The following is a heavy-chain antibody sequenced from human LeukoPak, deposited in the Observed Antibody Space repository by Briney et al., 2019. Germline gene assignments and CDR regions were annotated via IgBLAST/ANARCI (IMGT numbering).Heavy chain of an antibody. CDR1: GFTFRSYW. Sequence: GGSLRLSCAASGFTFRSYWMSWVRQAPGKGLEWVANIKQDGSEKYYVDSVKGRFTISRDNAKKSLYLQMNSLKASDTAMYYCAKHVSGGIDYWGQGTLVTVSS. CDR2: IKQDGSEK. D-gene: IGHD3-16*01. J-gene: IGHJ4*02. CDR3: AKHVSGGIDY. V-gene: IGHV3-7*03.